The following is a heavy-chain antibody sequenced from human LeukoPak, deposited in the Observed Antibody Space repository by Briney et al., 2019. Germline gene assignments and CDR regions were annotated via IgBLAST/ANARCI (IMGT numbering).Heavy chain of an antibody. CDR2: IYPGDSDT. D-gene: IGHD2-15*01. V-gene: IGHV5-51*01. CDR1: GYSFTGYW. J-gene: IGHJ3*02. CDR3: ARHRGRADGAFDI. Sequence: GESLKISCKGSGYSFTGYWIGWVRQMPGKGLEWMGIIYPGDSDTRYSPSFQGQVTISADKSISTAYLQWGSLKASDTAMYYCARHRGRADGAFDIWGQGTMVTVSS.